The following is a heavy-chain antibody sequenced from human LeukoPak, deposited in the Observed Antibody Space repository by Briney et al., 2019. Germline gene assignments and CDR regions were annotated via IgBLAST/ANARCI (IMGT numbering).Heavy chain of an antibody. D-gene: IGHD3-3*01. CDR3: AKPSLFLEWFYFDY. V-gene: IGHV3-23*01. CDR2: ISGSGGST. Sequence: GGSLRLSCAASGFTFSSYSMNWVRQAPGKGLEWVSVISGSGGSTYYADSVKGRFTISRDNSKNTLYLQMNSLRAEDTAVYYCAKPSLFLEWFYFDYWGQGTLVTVSS. J-gene: IGHJ4*02. CDR1: GFTFSSYS.